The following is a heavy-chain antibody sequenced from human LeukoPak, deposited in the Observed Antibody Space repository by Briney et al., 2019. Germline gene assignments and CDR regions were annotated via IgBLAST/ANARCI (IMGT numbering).Heavy chain of an antibody. Sequence: SETLSLTCAVYDESFSGYYWSWIRQAPGKGLVWIAEINHSGSTSYNPSLKSRVTISVDTSKKQFSLNLNSVSAADTAVYYCARGRPSDWYRKWFDPWGQGTLVTVSS. CDR2: INHSGST. J-gene: IGHJ5*02. V-gene: IGHV4-34*01. D-gene: IGHD6-19*01. CDR3: ARGRPSDWYRKWFDP. CDR1: DESFSGYY.